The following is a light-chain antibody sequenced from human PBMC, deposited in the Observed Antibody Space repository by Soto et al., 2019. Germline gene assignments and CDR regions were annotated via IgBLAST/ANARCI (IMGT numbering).Light chain of an antibody. Sequence: IVLTQSPGTLSLSPGERATLSCRASQSISHKYLAWYQQEPGQAPRLLIHGVSMMATGIPDRFSGSGSGTDFTLTISRLEPEDVVVYYCELYSGSPWTFGQGTKVEIK. CDR3: ELYSGSPWT. CDR1: QSISHKY. CDR2: GVS. V-gene: IGKV3-20*01. J-gene: IGKJ1*01.